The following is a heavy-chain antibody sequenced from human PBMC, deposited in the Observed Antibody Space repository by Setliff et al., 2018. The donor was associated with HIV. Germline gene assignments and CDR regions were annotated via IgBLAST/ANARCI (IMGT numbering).Heavy chain of an antibody. CDR2: LIAMYGTA. J-gene: IGHJ4*02. V-gene: IGHV1-69*13. CDR3: ASCEGIQKWPFDY. CDR1: GGTVSRLT. Sequence: SVKVSCKASGGTVSRLTFGWVRQVPGQGLEWMGGLIAMYGTANYAQKFQGRVTMTADDSTNTAYMELSSLRSEDTAMYFCASCEGIQKWPFDYWGQGTLVTVS. D-gene: IGHD6-13*01.